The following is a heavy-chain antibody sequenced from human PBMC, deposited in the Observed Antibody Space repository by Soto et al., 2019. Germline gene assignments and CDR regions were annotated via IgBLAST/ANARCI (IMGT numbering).Heavy chain of an antibody. D-gene: IGHD6-13*01. V-gene: IGHV1-3*01. CDR2: INAGNGNT. CDR3: ARFVIAAAGLPNSGIDY. J-gene: IGHJ4*02. CDR1: GYTFTSYA. Sequence: QVQLVQSGAEVKKPGASVKVSCKASGYTFTSYAMHWVRQAPGQRLEWMGWINAGNGNTKYSQKFQGRVTMTRDTSASTAYMELSSLRSEDTAVYYCARFVIAAAGLPNSGIDYWGQGTLVTVSS.